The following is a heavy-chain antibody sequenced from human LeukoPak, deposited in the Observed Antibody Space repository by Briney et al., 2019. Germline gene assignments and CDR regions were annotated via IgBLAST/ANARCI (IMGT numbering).Heavy chain of an antibody. D-gene: IGHD5-24*01. CDR2: MYYSGST. CDR1: GGSISSSNYY. J-gene: IGHJ4*02. Sequence: PSETLSLTCTVSGGSISSSNYYWGWIRQPPGKGLEWIGSMYYSGSTYYNPSLKSRVTISVDTSKNQFSLKLSSVTAADTAVYYCARNRRLQYDYWGQGTLVTVSS. CDR3: ARNRRLQYDY. V-gene: IGHV4-39*07.